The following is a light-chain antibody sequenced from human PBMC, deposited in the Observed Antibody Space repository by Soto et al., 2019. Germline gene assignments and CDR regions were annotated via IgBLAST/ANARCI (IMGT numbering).Light chain of an antibody. CDR3: SSYTTSSTRV. CDR1: SSDVGGYNN. Sequence: QSALTQPASVSGSPGQSITISCTGTSSDVGGYNNVSWYQQHPDKAPKLMISEVSNRPSGISNRFSGSKSGNTASLTISGFQAEDEADYYRSSYTTSSTRVFGTGTKLTVL. CDR2: EVS. V-gene: IGLV2-14*01. J-gene: IGLJ1*01.